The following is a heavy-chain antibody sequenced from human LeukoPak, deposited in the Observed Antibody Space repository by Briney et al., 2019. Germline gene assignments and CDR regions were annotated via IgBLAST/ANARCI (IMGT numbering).Heavy chain of an antibody. V-gene: IGHV5-51*01. Sequence: GESLKISCNGSEYIFTCYWNGRGRQMPGKGLEWMGIIYPGDSDTRYSPSFRGQVTISADKSISTAYLQWSSLKASDTAMYYCARLRVRGEFYYYYYMDVWGKGTTVTVSS. CDR2: IYPGDSDT. J-gene: IGHJ6*03. CDR1: EYIFTCYW. D-gene: IGHD3-10*01. CDR3: ARLRVRGEFYYYYYMDV.